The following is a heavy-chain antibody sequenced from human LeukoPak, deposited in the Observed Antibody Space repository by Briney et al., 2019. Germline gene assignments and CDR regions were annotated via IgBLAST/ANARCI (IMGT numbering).Heavy chain of an antibody. D-gene: IGHD2-15*01. CDR1: GFTFSSYW. CDR3: AKLVVVYYMDV. V-gene: IGHV3-7*01. CDR2: IKQDGSEK. J-gene: IGHJ6*03. Sequence: QPGGSLRLSCAASGFTFSSYWMSWVRQAPGKGLEWVANIKQDGSEKYYVDSVKGRFTIPRDNAKNSLYLQMNSLRAEDTAVYYCAKLVVVYYMDVWGKGTTVTVSS.